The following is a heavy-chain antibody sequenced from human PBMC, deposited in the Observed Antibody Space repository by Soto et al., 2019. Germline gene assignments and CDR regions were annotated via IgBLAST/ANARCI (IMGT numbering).Heavy chain of an antibody. CDR1: GYSFTDYW. D-gene: IGHD2-21*01. V-gene: IGHV5-10-1*01. J-gene: IGHJ4*02. Sequence: EVQLVQSGAEVKKPGESLRISCKGSGYSFTDYWITWVRQVPGKGLEWMGRIDPSDSYTNYSPSFQGHVTISADKSISTAYLQWSGLKASDTAMYYCATHFGGAYYLPYWGQGTLVTVSS. CDR2: IDPSDSYT. CDR3: ATHFGGAYYLPY.